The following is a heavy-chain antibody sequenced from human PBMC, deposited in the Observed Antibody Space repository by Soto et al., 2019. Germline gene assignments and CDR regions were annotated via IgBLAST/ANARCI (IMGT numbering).Heavy chain of an antibody. J-gene: IGHJ6*02. CDR1: GFTFSDYY. D-gene: IGHD5-18*01. V-gene: IGHV3-11*01. Sequence: QVPLVESGGGLVQPGGSLRLSCAASGFTFSDYYMSWIRQAPGKGLEWVSYISSSGSTIYYADSVKGRFTISRDNAKNPVHLQMNNLRAEDTAVYYCAREIQLWDHYYYYGMDVWGQETTVTVSS. CDR2: ISSSGSTI. CDR3: AREIQLWDHYYYYGMDV.